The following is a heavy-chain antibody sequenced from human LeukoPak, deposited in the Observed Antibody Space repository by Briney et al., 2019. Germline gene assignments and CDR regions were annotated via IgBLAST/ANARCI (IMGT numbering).Heavy chain of an antibody. V-gene: IGHV1-2*02. Sequence: ASVKVSCKASGYTFTGYYMHWVRQAPGQGLEWMGWINPNSGGTNYAQKFQGRVTMTRDTSISTAYMELSSLRSEDTAVYYCARDSGSYGGMGFDYWGQGTLVTVSS. CDR3: ARDSGSYGGMGFDY. CDR1: GYTFTGYY. J-gene: IGHJ4*02. D-gene: IGHD1-26*01. CDR2: INPNSGGT.